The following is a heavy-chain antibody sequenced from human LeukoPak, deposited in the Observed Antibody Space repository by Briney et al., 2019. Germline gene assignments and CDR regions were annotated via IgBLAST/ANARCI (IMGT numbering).Heavy chain of an antibody. J-gene: IGHJ6*02. D-gene: IGHD1-1*01. CDR3: ARRYHWGYYYYGMDV. CDR1: GFTFTSYS. Sequence: GGSLRLSCAASGFTFTSYSMNWVRQAPGKGLEWVSTISGGGGSTYYADSVKGRFTISRDNAKNSLYLQMNSLRAEDTAVYYCARRYHWGYYYYGMDVWGQGTTVTVSS. V-gene: IGHV3-21*01. CDR2: ISGGGGST.